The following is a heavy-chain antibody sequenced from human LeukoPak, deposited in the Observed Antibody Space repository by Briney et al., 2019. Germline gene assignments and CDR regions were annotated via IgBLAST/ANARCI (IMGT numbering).Heavy chain of an antibody. CDR1: GFTFSSYW. V-gene: IGHV3-7*01. Sequence: GGSLRLSCAASGFTFSSYWVSWVRQAPGKGLEWVANIKQDGSEKYYVDSVKGRFTISRDNAKNSLYLQMNSLRAEDTAVYYCARGYNYYDPWGQGTLVTVSS. CDR2: IKQDGSEK. D-gene: IGHD3-22*01. J-gene: IGHJ5*02. CDR3: ARGYNYYDP.